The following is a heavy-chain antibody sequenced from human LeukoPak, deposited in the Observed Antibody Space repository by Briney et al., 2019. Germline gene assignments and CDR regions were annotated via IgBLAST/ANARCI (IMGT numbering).Heavy chain of an antibody. J-gene: IGHJ4*02. CDR2: ISTSGSYI. D-gene: IGHD6-19*01. CDR3: ARTLRDRSGLYPPFDY. V-gene: IGHV3-21*01. Sequence: PVGSLRLSCAASGFTFSTYGMSWVRQAPGKGLEWVSFISTSGSYIHYADSVKGRFTSSRDNAKNALYLQMNSLRAEDTAVYYCARTLRDRSGLYPPFDYWGQGALVTVSS. CDR1: GFTFSTYG.